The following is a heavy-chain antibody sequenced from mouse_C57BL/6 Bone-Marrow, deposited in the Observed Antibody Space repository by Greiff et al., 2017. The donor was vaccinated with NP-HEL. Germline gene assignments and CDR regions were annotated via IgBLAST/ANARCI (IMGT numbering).Heavy chain of an antibody. J-gene: IGHJ2*01. CDR2: IDPNSGGT. CDR1: GYTFTSYW. D-gene: IGHD2-4*01. Sequence: VQLQQPGAELVKPGASVKLSCKASGYTFTSYWMHWVKQRPGRGLEWIGRIDPNSGGTKYHEKFKDKATLTADKSSSTAYMQLSSLTYEDSAVYDCARREPDYDEGFDYWGQGTTLTVSS. V-gene: IGHV1-62-3*01. CDR3: ARREPDYDEGFDY.